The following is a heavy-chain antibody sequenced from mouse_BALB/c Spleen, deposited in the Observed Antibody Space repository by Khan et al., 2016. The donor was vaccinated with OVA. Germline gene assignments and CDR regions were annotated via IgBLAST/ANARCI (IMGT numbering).Heavy chain of an antibody. CDR1: GDTFISYY. D-gene: IGHD1-1*01. V-gene: IGHV1S56*01. CDR2: IYPGDGRT. J-gene: IGHJ1*01. CDR3: AISYYGSFWYFDV. Sequence: QVQLQQSGLELANPGASVKMSCKASGDTFISYYIHWVKQRPGQGLEWIGWIYPGDGRTKYNEKFKGKTTLTADISSCTAYMLLSSLTAADSAICFCAISYYGSFWYFDVWGAGTTVTVSS.